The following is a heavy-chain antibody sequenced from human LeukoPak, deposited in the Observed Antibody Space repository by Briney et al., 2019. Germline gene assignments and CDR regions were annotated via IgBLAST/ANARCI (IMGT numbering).Heavy chain of an antibody. D-gene: IGHD3-10*01. CDR2: IYYSGST. V-gene: IGHV4-39*07. CDR3: ARETMVRFDP. Sequence: PSETLSLTCAVSGGSISSNSYYWGWLRQPPGKGLEWIGSIYYSGSTYYNPSLKSRVTISVDTSKNQFSLKLSSVTAADTAVYYCARETMVRFDPWGQGTLVTVSS. J-gene: IGHJ5*02. CDR1: GGSISSNSYY.